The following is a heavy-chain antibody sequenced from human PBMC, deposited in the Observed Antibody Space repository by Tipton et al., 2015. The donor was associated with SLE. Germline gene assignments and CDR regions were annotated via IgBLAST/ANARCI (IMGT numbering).Heavy chain of an antibody. V-gene: IGHV3-74*01. Sequence: SLRLSCVVSGYSLSSYWMYWVRQAPGKGLVWVSRINSDGSNTSYADSVKGRFTISRDNAKNTLYMQMNSLRAEDTAVYYCARVGGSYFGYWGQGTLVTVSS. CDR2: INSDGSNT. D-gene: IGHD1-26*01. CDR1: GYSLSSYW. CDR3: ARVGGSYFGY. J-gene: IGHJ4*02.